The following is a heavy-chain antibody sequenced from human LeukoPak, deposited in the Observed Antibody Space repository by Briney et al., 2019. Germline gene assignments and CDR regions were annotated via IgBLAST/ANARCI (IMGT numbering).Heavy chain of an antibody. V-gene: IGHV4-38-2*01. J-gene: IGHJ3*02. CDR1: GYSFNSVYY. D-gene: IGHD1-14*01. CDR2: IYNSGST. Sequence: SETLSLTCAVPGYSFNSVYYWAWIRQPPGKGLEWIGSIYNSGSTSYNPSLKSRVTLSLDTSKNQFSLRLTSVTAADTAVYYCARNISGLGLYSHHAYDPAGAFDIWGQGTLVTVSS. CDR3: ARNISGLGLYSHHAYDPAGAFDI.